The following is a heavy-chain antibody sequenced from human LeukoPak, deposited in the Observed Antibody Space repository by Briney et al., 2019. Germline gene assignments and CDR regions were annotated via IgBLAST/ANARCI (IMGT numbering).Heavy chain of an antibody. D-gene: IGHD3-9*01. J-gene: IGHJ3*02. V-gene: IGHV3-48*03. CDR2: ISSSGSTI. CDR3: ARGDWFLARVVFDI. Sequence: GGSLRLSCAASGFTFSSYAMNWVRLAPGKGLEWVSYISSSGSTIYYADSVKGRFTISRDNAKNSLDLQMNSLRAEDTAVYYCARGDWFLARVVFDIWGQGTMVTVSS. CDR1: GFTFSSYA.